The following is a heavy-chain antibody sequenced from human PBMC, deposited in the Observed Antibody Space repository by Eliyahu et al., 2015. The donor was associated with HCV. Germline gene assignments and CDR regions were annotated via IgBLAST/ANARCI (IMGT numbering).Heavy chain of an antibody. J-gene: IGHJ4*02. V-gene: IGHV3-23*01. D-gene: IGHD2/OR15-2a*01. CDR2: ISYSGGTT. Sequence: EVQLLESGGGLVQPGGSLRLSCVVSGFTFGNYAMTWVRQAPGKGLEWVSSISYSGGTTYYAASVKGRFTISRDNSKNTLYLYVNSLRAEDTALYYCAKDLTTFSDGNKFDYWGQGTLVTVSS. CDR3: AKDLTTFSDGNKFDY. CDR1: GFTFGNYA.